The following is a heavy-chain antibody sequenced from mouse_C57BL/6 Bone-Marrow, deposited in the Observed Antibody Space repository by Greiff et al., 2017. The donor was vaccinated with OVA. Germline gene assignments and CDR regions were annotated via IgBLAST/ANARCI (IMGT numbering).Heavy chain of an antibody. V-gene: IGHV5-17*01. CDR1: GFTFSDYG. CDR3: ARSDYDYFDY. CDR2: ISSGSSTI. D-gene: IGHD2-4*01. Sequence: EVMLVESGGGLVKPGGSLKLSCAASGFTFSDYGMHWVRQAPEKGLEWVAYISSGSSTIYYADTVKGRFTISRDNAKNTLFLQMTSLRSEDTAMYYCARSDYDYFDYLGQGTTLTGSS. J-gene: IGHJ2*01.